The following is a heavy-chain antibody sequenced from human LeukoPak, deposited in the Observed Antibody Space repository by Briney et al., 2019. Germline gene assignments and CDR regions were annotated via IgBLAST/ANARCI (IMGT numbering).Heavy chain of an antibody. Sequence: SETLSLTCTASGGSISSYYWSWIRQPPGKGLEWIGYIYYSGSTNYNPSLKSRVTISVDTSKNQFSLKLSSVTAADTAVYYCARVETAPGPFDYWGQGTLVTVSS. CDR3: ARVETAPGPFDY. CDR2: IYYSGST. J-gene: IGHJ4*02. CDR1: GGSISSYY. V-gene: IGHV4-59*01.